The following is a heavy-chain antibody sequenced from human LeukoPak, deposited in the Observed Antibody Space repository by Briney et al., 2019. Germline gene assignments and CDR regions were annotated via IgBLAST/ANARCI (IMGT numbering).Heavy chain of an antibody. Sequence: SETLSLTCTVSGGSISSYYWSWIRQPPGKGLEWIGYIYYSGSTNYNPSLMSRVTISVDTSKNQFSLKLSSVTAADTAVYYCARHGSYYDILTGYYGPQPFDYWGQGTLVTVSS. D-gene: IGHD3-9*01. V-gene: IGHV4-59*08. J-gene: IGHJ4*02. CDR3: ARHGSYYDILTGYYGPQPFDY. CDR2: IYYSGST. CDR1: GGSISSYY.